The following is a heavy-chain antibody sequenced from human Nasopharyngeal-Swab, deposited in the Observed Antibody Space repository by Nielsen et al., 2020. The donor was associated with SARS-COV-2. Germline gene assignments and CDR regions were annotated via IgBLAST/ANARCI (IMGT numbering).Heavy chain of an antibody. V-gene: IGHV3-30-3*01. CDR3: ARDHEEYYYYYYMDV. Sequence: VRQAPGKGLEWGAVISYDGSNKYYADSVKGRFTISRDNSKNTLYLQMNSLRAEDTAVYYCARDHEEYYYYYYMDVWGKGTTVTVSS. CDR2: ISYDGSNK. J-gene: IGHJ6*03.